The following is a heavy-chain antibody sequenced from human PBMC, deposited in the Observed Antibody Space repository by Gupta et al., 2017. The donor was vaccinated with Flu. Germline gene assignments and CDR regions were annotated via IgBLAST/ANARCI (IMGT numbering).Heavy chain of an antibody. J-gene: IGHJ3*01. V-gene: IGHV3-7*01. CDR3: TRDPGWGALDL. Sequence: RQAPGKGMETVTIISSREDGDGVYYTDSVKGRFTISRDDARNSLFLQMDSLRAEDTAIYYCTRDPGWGALDLWGQGTLVTVSA. CDR2: ISSREDGDGV. D-gene: IGHD1-26*01.